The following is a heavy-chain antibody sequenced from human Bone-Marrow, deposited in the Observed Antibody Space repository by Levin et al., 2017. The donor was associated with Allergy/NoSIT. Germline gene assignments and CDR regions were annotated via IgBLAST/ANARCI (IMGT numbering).Heavy chain of an antibody. D-gene: IGHD4-17*01. V-gene: IGHV2-5*01. J-gene: IGHJ4*02. CDR2: IFWNDDK. CDR1: GFSLDTYSVA. Sequence: SGPTLVKPTQTVTLTCTFAGFSLDTYSVAVGWIRQPPGKALEWLGLIFWNDDKRYNPSLRNKFTITGDTSKNQVVLTMANLDPVDTATYYCAPSFRLGSADLAKRFFDYWGQGILVTVSS. CDR3: APSFRLGSADLAKRFFDY.